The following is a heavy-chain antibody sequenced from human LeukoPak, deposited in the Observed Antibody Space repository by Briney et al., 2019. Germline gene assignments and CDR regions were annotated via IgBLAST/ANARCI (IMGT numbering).Heavy chain of an antibody. J-gene: IGHJ5*02. CDR1: GFTFSIYA. Sequence: GGSLRLSCAASGFTFSIYAMIWVRQAPGKGLEWVSTISRSGDNTYYAESVKGRLTISRDNSKNRLYLKMNSLRAEDTAVYYCAKESTVTPGSVNWFDPWGQGTLVTVSS. CDR2: ISRSGDNT. CDR3: AKESTVTPGSVNWFDP. V-gene: IGHV3-23*01. D-gene: IGHD4-17*01.